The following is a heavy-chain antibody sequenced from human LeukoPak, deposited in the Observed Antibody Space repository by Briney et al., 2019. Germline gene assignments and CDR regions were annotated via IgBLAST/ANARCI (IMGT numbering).Heavy chain of an antibody. J-gene: IGHJ4*02. D-gene: IGHD5-12*01. Sequence: GESLKISCMGSGYSFSNYWIGWVRQMPGKGLEWMGIIYPGDSDTRYSPSFQGQVTISADKSISTAYLQWSSLKASDTAMYYCARHLSSSGYDLFLDYWGQGTLVTVSS. CDR1: GYSFSNYW. CDR3: ARHLSSSGYDLFLDY. CDR2: IYPGDSDT. V-gene: IGHV5-51*01.